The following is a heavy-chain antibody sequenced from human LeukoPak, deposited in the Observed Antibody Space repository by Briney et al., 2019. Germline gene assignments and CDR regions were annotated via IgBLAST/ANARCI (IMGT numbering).Heavy chain of an antibody. Sequence: GGSLPLSCAASGFTFSSYAMSWVRQATGKGLEWFSAISGSGGNTYYADSVKGRFTISRDNSKNTLYLQMNSLRAEDTAVYYCAKTVTMIVNGGGFDYWGQGTLVTVSS. CDR3: AKTVTMIVNGGGFDY. CDR1: GFTFSSYA. V-gene: IGHV3-23*01. CDR2: ISGSGGNT. J-gene: IGHJ4*02. D-gene: IGHD3-22*01.